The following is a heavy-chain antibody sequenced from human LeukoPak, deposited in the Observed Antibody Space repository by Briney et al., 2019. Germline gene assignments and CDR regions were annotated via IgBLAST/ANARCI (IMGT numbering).Heavy chain of an antibody. J-gene: IGHJ6*03. CDR1: GGTISSSNYY. Sequence: SETLSLTCTVSGGTISSSNYYWGWIRQPPGKGLEWIGSIYYSGTTYYNPSLKSRVTTSVDTSKNQFSLKLRSVTAADTAVYYCARWFGELARGSYYYYYYMDVWGKGTTVTISS. D-gene: IGHD3-10*01. CDR2: IYYSGTT. CDR3: ARWFGELARGSYYYYYYMDV. V-gene: IGHV4-39*07.